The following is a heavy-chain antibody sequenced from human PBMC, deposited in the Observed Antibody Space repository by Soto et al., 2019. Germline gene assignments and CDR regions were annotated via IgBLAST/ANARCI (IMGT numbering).Heavy chain of an antibody. CDR3: ARGDSGSYYVNAFDM. CDR2: ISAYNDNT. CDR1: GYTFTNYG. D-gene: IGHD1-26*01. J-gene: IGHJ3*02. Sequence: QVQLVQSGAEVKKPGASVKVSCKASGYTFTNYGISWVRQAPGQGLEWMGCISAYNDNTNSAQNFQGRVTITTDPSTSTAYMELRSLRSDDTAVYYCARGDSGSYYVNAFDMWGQGTMVTVAS. V-gene: IGHV1-18*01.